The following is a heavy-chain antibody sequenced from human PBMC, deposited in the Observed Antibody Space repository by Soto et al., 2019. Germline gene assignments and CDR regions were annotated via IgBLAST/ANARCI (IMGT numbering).Heavy chain of an antibody. CDR3: ARERYGDYGRGTFDI. V-gene: IGHV6-1*01. CDR1: GDSVSSNSAA. D-gene: IGHD4-17*01. Sequence: SQTLSLTCVISGDSVSSNSAAWSWIRQSPSRGLEWLGRTYYRSKWYNDYAESVKGRTTINPETSKNQFSLQLNSVTPEDTAVYYCARERYGDYGRGTFDIWGQGTMVTVSS. CDR2: TYYRSKWYN. J-gene: IGHJ3*02.